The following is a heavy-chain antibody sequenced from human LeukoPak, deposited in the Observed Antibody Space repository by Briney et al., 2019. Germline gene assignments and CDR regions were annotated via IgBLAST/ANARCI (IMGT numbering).Heavy chain of an antibody. D-gene: IGHD3-9*01. CDR3: ARGRLDFDWLLHYYYYMDV. J-gene: IGHJ6*03. Sequence: SETLSLTCTVSSGSFRTYYWSWIRQPPGKGLEWIGYIYYSGSTNYNPSLKSRVTISVDTSKNQFSLKLSSVTAADTAVYYCARGRLDFDWLLHYYYYMDVWGKGTTVTISS. CDR1: SGSFRTYY. V-gene: IGHV4-59*01. CDR2: IYYSGST.